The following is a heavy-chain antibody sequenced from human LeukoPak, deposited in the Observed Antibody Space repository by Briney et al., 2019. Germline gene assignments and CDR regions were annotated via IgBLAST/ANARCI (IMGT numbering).Heavy chain of an antibody. CDR2: IYYSGST. D-gene: IGHD3-22*01. J-gene: IGHJ5*02. V-gene: IGHV4-59*01. CDR1: GGSISSYY. CDR3: ARGQDDYYDSSGYYEYNWFDP. Sequence: PSETLSPTCTVSGGSISSYYWSWIRQPPGKGLEWIGYIYYSGSTNYNPSLKSRVTISVDTSKNQFSLKLSSVTAADTAVYYCARGQDDYYDSSGYYEYNWFDPWGQGTLVTVSS.